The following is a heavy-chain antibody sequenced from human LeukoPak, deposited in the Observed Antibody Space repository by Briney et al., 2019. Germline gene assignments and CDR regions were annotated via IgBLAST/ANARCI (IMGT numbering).Heavy chain of an antibody. V-gene: IGHV1-46*01. Sequence: ASVKISCKASGYTFTSNHIHWVRQAPGQGLEWMGVINPSGDSTSYAQNFQGRVTMTRDTSTSTVYMELNSLRAEDTAVYYCARDDCGGDCYLSYYFDYWGQGTLVTVSS. D-gene: IGHD2-21*02. J-gene: IGHJ4*02. CDR1: GYTFTSNH. CDR3: ARDDCGGDCYLSYYFDY. CDR2: INPSGDST.